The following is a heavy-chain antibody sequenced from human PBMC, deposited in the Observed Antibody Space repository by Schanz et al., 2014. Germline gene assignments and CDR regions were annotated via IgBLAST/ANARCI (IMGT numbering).Heavy chain of an antibody. CDR3: TRDRGALINHNDALDL. Sequence: EVQLVESGGGLIQPGGSLRLSCAVSGFSVSTNYMSWARQAPGKGLEWISSLYINAGSTRYADSVKGRFTISRDNSKNTLYLQMNSLRSEDTAVYYCTRDRGALINHNDALDLWGQGTMVSVSS. V-gene: IGHV3-66*03. CDR2: LYINAGST. CDR1: GFSVSTNY. J-gene: IGHJ3*01. D-gene: IGHD3-16*01.